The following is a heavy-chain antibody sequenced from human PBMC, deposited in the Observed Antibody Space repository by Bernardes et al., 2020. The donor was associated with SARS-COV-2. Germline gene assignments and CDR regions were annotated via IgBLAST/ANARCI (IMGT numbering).Heavy chain of an antibody. Sequence: GGSLRLSCAASGFTFSTYWMAWVRQAPGKGLEWVANIRQDGSDHYYVDSVEGRFTISRDNAKNTLYLQMSSLRAEDTAVYYCARAPWDDSWSGYLDYWGQGTLVTVSS. V-gene: IGHV3-7*03. J-gene: IGHJ4*02. CDR2: IRQDGSDH. D-gene: IGHD3-3*01. CDR1: GFTFSTYW. CDR3: ARAPWDDSWSGYLDY.